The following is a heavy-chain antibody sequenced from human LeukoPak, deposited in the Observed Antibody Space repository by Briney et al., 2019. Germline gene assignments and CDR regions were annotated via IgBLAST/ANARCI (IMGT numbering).Heavy chain of an antibody. CDR2: INHSGST. CDR3: ARDLLYSSPGFDY. D-gene: IGHD6-13*01. CDR1: GGSFSGYY. V-gene: IGHV4-34*01. J-gene: IGHJ4*02. Sequence: SETLSLTCAVYGGSFSGYYWSWIRQPPGKGLEWIGEINHSGSTNYNPSLKSRVTISVDTSKNQFSLKLSSVTAADTAVYYCARDLLYSSPGFDYWGQGTLVTVSS.